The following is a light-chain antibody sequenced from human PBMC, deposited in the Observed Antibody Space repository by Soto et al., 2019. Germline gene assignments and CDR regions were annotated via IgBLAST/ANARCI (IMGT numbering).Light chain of an antibody. V-gene: IGKV2-40*01. CDR2: TVS. CDR3: MQRIEFPLT. J-gene: IGKJ4*01. Sequence: DIVMTQTPLSLPATPGEPASISCRSSQSLLDSDDGNTYLDWYLQKPGQSPQLLIYTVSYRASGVPDRFSGSGSGTDFTLKISRVEAEDVGVYYCMQRIEFPLTFGGGTKVEIK. CDR1: QSLLDSDDGNTY.